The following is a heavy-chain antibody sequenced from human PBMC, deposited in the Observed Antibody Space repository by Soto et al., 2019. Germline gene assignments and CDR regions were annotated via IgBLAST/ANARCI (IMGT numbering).Heavy chain of an antibody. Sequence: QVQLVESGGGVVQPGRSLRLSCAASGFTFSSYAMHWVRQAPGKGLEWVAVISYDESNKYYADSVKGRFTISRDNSKNTLYLQMNSLRAEDTAVYYCARAGCDGGSCYTLVGLRYGMDVWGQGTTVTVSS. CDR3: ARAGCDGGSCYTLVGLRYGMDV. CDR1: GFTFSSYA. V-gene: IGHV3-30-3*01. J-gene: IGHJ6*02. D-gene: IGHD2-15*01. CDR2: ISYDESNK.